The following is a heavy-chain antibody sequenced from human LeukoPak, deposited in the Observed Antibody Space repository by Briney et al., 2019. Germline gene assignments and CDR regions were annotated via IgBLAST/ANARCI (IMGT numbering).Heavy chain of an antibody. J-gene: IGHJ4*02. CDR1: GGSISSYY. Sequence: SETLSLTCTVSGGSISSYYWSWIRQPPGKGLEWIGYIYYSGSTNYNPSLKGRVTISVDTSKNQFSLKLSSVTAADTAVYYCARLGAVAGRDRADYWGQGTLVTVSS. D-gene: IGHD6-19*01. CDR3: ARLGAVAGRDRADY. V-gene: IGHV4-59*01. CDR2: IYYSGST.